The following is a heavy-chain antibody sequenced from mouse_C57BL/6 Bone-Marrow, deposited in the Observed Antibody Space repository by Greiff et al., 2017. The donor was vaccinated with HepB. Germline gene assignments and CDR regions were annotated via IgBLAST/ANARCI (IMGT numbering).Heavy chain of an antibody. CDR1: GFTFSDYY. J-gene: IGHJ4*01. V-gene: IGHV5-12*01. CDR3: ARHGTVVPMDY. Sequence: EVQGVESGGGLVQPGGSLKLSCAASGFTFSDYYMYWVRQTPEKRLEWVAYISNGGGSTYYPDTVKGRFTISRDNAKNTLYLQMSRLKSEDTAMYYCARHGTVVPMDYWGQGTSVTVSS. CDR2: ISNGGGST. D-gene: IGHD1-1*01.